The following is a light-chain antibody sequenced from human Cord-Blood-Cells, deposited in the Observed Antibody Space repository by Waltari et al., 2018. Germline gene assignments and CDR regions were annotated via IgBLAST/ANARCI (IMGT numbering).Light chain of an antibody. CDR1: QSVSSY. Sequence: EIVLTQSPATLSLSPGERATLSCRASQSVSSYLAWYQQKPSQAPRLLIYDASNRATGIPARFSGSGSGTDFTLTISSLEPEDFAVYYCQQRSNWLTFSGGTKVEIK. J-gene: IGKJ4*01. CDR2: DAS. CDR3: QQRSNWLT. V-gene: IGKV3-11*01.